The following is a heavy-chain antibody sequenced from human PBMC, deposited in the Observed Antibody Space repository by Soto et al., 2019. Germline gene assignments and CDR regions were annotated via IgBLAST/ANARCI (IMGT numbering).Heavy chain of an antibody. CDR3: ARGLRSYYYDSSGYYCIDY. J-gene: IGHJ4*02. CDR1: GFTFSSYG. D-gene: IGHD3-22*01. CDR2: IWYDGSNK. V-gene: IGHV3-33*01. Sequence: QAQLVESGGGVVQPGRSLRLSCAASGFTFSSYGMHWVRQAPGKGLEWVAVIWYDGSNKYYADSVKGRFTISRDNSKNTLYLQMNSLRAEDTAVYYCARGLRSYYYDSSGYYCIDYWGQGTLVTVSS.